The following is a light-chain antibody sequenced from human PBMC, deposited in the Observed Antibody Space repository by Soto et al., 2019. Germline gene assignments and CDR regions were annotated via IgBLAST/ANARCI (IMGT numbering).Light chain of an antibody. CDR1: QGISSA. Sequence: AIQLTQSPSSLSASVGDRVTITCRASQGISSALAWYQQKPGKAPKLLIYDASSLESGVPSRFRGSGSGTDFTLTSSSLQPEDFATYYCQQFNSLLAFGQGTKVEIK. V-gene: IGKV1-13*02. CDR3: QQFNSLLA. CDR2: DAS. J-gene: IGKJ1*01.